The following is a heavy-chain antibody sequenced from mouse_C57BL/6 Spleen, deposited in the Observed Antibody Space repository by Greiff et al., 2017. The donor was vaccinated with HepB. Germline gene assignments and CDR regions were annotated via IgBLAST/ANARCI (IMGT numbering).Heavy chain of an antibody. J-gene: IGHJ1*03. CDR3: ARITTVVAEDFDV. V-gene: IGHV1-4*01. CDR1: GYTFTSYT. D-gene: IGHD1-1*01. Sequence: QVQLKESGAELARPGASVKMSCKASGYTFTSYTMHWVKQRPGQGLEWIGYINPSSGYTKYNQKFKDKATLTADKSSSTAYMQLSSLTSEDSAVYYCARITTVVAEDFDVWGTGTTVTVSS. CDR2: INPSSGYT.